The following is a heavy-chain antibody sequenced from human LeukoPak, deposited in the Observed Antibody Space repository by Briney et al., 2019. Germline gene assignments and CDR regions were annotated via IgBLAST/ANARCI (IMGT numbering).Heavy chain of an antibody. CDR1: GFIFSRYS. Sequence: GGSLRLSCAASGFIFSRYSMNWVRQAPGKGLEWVSHIRSSSETFYADSVKGRFTISRDNARNSLYLQMNNLRGEDTAIYYCARDAGNSGYGCDLWGQGTLVTVSS. V-gene: IGHV3-48*01. J-gene: IGHJ5*02. CDR3: ARDAGNSGYGCDL. CDR2: IRSSSET. D-gene: IGHD5-12*01.